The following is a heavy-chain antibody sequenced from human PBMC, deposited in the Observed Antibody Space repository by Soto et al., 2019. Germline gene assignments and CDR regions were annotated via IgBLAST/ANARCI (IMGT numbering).Heavy chain of an antibody. J-gene: IGHJ3*02. Sequence: EVQLVESGGGLVQPGGSLRLSCAASGFTFSSYWMSWVRQAPGKGLEWVANIKQDGSEKYYVDSVKGRVTISRDNAKNSLYLQMNSLSAEDTAVYYCAREYRRELVWPVALDIWGQGTMVTVSS. V-gene: IGHV3-7*03. D-gene: IGHD1-26*01. CDR3: AREYRRELVWPVALDI. CDR1: GFTFSSYW. CDR2: IKQDGSEK.